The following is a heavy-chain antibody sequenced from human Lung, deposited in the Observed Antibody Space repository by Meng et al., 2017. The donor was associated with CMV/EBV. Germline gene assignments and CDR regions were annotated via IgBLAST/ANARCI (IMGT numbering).Heavy chain of an antibody. CDR2: ITSRSRFI. Sequence: GESLKISCAASGFIFRTYNMNWVRQAPGKGLEWVSSITSRSRFIYYADSVKGRFTVSRDDAKNSLILQMNSLRAEDTAVYYCAREKGRGSRDAFDIWGQGTMVTVSS. CDR3: AREKGRGSRDAFDI. CDR1: GFIFRTYN. V-gene: IGHV3-21*01. J-gene: IGHJ3*02. D-gene: IGHD2-2*01.